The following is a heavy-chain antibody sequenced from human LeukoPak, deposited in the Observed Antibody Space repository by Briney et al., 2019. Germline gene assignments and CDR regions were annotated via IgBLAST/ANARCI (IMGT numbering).Heavy chain of an antibody. CDR1: GASIGTSKYY. CDR3: ARGTHVLLWFGESPYYMDV. V-gene: IGHV4-39*07. CDR2: IYNTGST. J-gene: IGHJ6*03. D-gene: IGHD3-10*01. Sequence: SETLSLTCTVSGASIGTSKYYWGWIRQPPGKGLEWIGGIYNTGSTYYNPSLKSRVAISIDTSKNQFSLRLNSVTPEDTAVYYCARGTHVLLWFGESPYYMDVWGKGTTVTISS.